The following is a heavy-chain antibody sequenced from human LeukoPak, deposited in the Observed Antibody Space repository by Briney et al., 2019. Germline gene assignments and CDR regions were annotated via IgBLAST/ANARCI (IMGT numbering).Heavy chain of an antibody. Sequence: PGGSLRLSWAASGFTFSHAWMSWVRQAAGKGLEWVGRIRSKSDGGTTDYAAPMEGRFTISRDDSKNTLYLQMNSLKTEDTAVYYCSTIYDYVWGSYRRSLYYFDNWGQGTLVTVSS. CDR2: IRSKSDGGTT. V-gene: IGHV3-15*01. CDR3: STIYDYVWGSYRRSLYYFDN. J-gene: IGHJ4*02. CDR1: GFTFSHAW. D-gene: IGHD3-16*02.